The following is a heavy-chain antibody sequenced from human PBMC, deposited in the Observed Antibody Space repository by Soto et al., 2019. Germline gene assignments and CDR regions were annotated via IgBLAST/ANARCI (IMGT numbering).Heavy chain of an antibody. CDR1: GFTFSTYA. Sequence: GGSLRLSCSASGFTFSTYAMHWVRQAPGKGLEYVSAISSDGGSTSYADSVKGRFTTSRDNSKDTLYLQMSSLRTDDTAVYYCVGERGVTVFPNWWFDPWGQGT. D-gene: IGHD3-10*01. CDR2: ISSDGGST. J-gene: IGHJ5*02. CDR3: VGERGVTVFPNWWFDP. V-gene: IGHV3-64D*08.